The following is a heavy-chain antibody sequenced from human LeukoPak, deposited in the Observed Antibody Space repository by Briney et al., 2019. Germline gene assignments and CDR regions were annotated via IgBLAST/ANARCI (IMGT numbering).Heavy chain of an antibody. D-gene: IGHD4-23*01. V-gene: IGHV3-7*01. CDR3: VRDSYGGYFDL. CDR2: IKQDGSEK. CDR1: GFTFSSYW. Sequence: PGGSLRLSCAASGFTFSSYWMSWVRQAPGKGLEWVANIKQDGSEKYYVDSVKGRFTISRDNAKNSLYLQMNSLRADDTTVYYCVRDSYGGYFDLWGRGTLVTVSS. J-gene: IGHJ2*01.